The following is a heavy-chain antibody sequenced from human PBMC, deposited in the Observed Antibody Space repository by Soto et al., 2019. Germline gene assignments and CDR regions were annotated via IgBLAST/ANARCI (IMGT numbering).Heavy chain of an antibody. Sequence: QVQLQQWGAGLLKPSETLSHTCTVYGGSFSGYYWSWIRQPPGKGLEWIGDINHNGDTNYNPSLKSRVTISVDTSKNQFSLKLNSVTAADTAVYYCVRRLDDWGQGILVTVSS. V-gene: IGHV4-34*01. CDR2: INHNGDT. CDR3: VRRLDD. J-gene: IGHJ4*02. CDR1: GGSFSGYY.